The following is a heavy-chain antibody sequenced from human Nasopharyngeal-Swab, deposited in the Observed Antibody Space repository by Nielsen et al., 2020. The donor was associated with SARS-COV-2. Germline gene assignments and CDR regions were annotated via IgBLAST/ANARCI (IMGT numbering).Heavy chain of an antibody. CDR3: ARDDYDSSGYRWFDP. Sequence: GGSLRLSCAASGFTFSSYSMNWVRQAPGKGLEWVSSISSSSSYIYYADSVKGRFTISRDNAKNSLYLQVNSLRAEDTAVYYCARDDYDSSGYRWFDPWGQGTLVTVSS. D-gene: IGHD3-22*01. V-gene: IGHV3-21*01. CDR1: GFTFSSYS. J-gene: IGHJ5*02. CDR2: ISSSSSYI.